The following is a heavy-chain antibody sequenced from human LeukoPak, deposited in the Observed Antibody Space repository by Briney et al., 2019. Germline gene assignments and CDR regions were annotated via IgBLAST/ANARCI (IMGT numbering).Heavy chain of an antibody. CDR2: INEDGSEK. Sequence: GGSLRLSCAASGFTFDDYGMSWVRQAPGNGLEWVATINEDGSEKYYVDSVKGRFTISRDNAKSSLYLQMNSLRAEDTTLYYCARGFDGRSGFDIWGQGTMVTVSS. J-gene: IGHJ3*02. CDR3: ARGFDGRSGFDI. V-gene: IGHV3-7*01. D-gene: IGHD3-10*01. CDR1: GFTFDDYG.